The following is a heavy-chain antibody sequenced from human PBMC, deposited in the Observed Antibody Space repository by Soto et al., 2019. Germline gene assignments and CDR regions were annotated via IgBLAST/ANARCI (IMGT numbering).Heavy chain of an antibody. CDR1: GFTVTTYG. J-gene: IGHJ4*02. CDR3: ASIADY. Sequence: ESGGGVVQPGRSLRLSCAAAGFTVTTYGMQWVRQAPGKGLEWVARLTHDGSRDFYADSVKGRFTISRDTSKNTLYLQMNSLRPEDTAVYYCASIADYWCQGTLVTVSS. CDR2: LTHDGSRD. V-gene: IGHV3-30*03. D-gene: IGHD2-21*01.